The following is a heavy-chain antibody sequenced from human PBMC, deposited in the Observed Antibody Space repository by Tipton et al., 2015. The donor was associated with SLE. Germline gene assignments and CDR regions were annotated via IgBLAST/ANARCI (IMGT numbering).Heavy chain of an antibody. Sequence: SLRLSCAASGFTFSSYAMHWVRQAPGKGLEWVAVISYDGSNKYYADSVKGRFTISRDNSKNTLYLQMNSLRAEDTAVYYCARDDYDSSGYNTGDYWGQGTLVTVSS. J-gene: IGHJ4*02. CDR3: ARDDYDSSGYNTGDY. V-gene: IGHV3-30*04. D-gene: IGHD3-22*01. CDR1: GFTFSSYA. CDR2: ISYDGSNK.